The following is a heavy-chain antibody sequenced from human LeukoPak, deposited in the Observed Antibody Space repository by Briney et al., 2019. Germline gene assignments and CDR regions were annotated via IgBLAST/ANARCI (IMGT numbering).Heavy chain of an antibody. CDR2: INPNSGGT. CDR1: GYTFSGYY. D-gene: IGHD2-15*01. Sequence: ASVKVSCKASGYTFSGYYVHWVRQAPGQGLEWMGWINPNSGGTNYAQKFQGRVTITRDTSISTAYMELSRLTSDDTAVYYCARGVVSGLDPWGQGTLVTVSS. CDR3: ARGVVSGLDP. V-gene: IGHV1-2*02. J-gene: IGHJ5*02.